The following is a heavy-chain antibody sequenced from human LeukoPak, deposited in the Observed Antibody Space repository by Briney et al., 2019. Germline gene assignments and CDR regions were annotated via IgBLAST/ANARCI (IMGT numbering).Heavy chain of an antibody. CDR3: ARQGNYYYMDV. CDR2: IKQDGSEK. Sequence: GGSLRLSCAASGFTFSSYWMNWVRQAPGKGLEWVANIKQDGSEKYYVDSVKGRFTISRDNAKNSLYLQMNSLRAEDTAVYYCARQGNYYYMDVWGKGTTVTVSS. J-gene: IGHJ6*03. CDR1: GFTFSSYW. V-gene: IGHV3-7*01.